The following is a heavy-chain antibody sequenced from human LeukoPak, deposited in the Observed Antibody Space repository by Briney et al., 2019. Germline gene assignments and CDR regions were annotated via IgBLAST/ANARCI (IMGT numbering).Heavy chain of an antibody. D-gene: IGHD2-2*01. CDR1: XGSXXGYY. Sequence: XXXVXXGSXXGYYWSWIRQPPGKGLEWIGEINHSGSTNYNPSLKSRVTISVDTSKNQFSLKLSSVTAADTAVYYCXXXXXXXXXXXXXXYHKANWFDPWGQGTLVTVSS. CDR3: XXXXXXXXXXXXXXYHKANWFDP. CDR2: INHSGST. J-gene: IGHJ5*02. V-gene: IGHV4-34*01.